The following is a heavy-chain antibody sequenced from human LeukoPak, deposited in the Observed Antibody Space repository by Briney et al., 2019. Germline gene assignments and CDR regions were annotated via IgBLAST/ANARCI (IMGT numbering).Heavy chain of an antibody. CDR1: GFTFSSYW. CDR3: ARVLSGQLLFAY. J-gene: IGHJ4*02. Sequence: GGSLRLSCAASGFTFSSYWMHWVRQAPGKGLEWVSTISGGGAYTYYAGSVKGRFTISRDNSKNTLYLQMNSLGAEDTAVYYCARVLSGQLLFAYWGQGTLVTVSS. CDR2: ISGGGAYT. V-gene: IGHV3-23*01. D-gene: IGHD1-1*01.